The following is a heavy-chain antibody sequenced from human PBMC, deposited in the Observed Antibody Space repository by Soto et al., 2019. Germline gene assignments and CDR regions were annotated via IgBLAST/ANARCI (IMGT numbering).Heavy chain of an antibody. J-gene: IGHJ4*02. D-gene: IGHD6-13*01. CDR1: GFTFSNAW. Sequence: PGGSLRLSCAASGFTFSNAWMSWVRQAPGKGLEWVGRIKSKTDGGTTDYAAPVKGRFTISRDDSKNTLYLQMNSLKTEDTAVYYCARDLGSWPNYDYWGQGTLVTVSS. V-gene: IGHV3-15*01. CDR3: ARDLGSWPNYDY. CDR2: IKSKTDGGTT.